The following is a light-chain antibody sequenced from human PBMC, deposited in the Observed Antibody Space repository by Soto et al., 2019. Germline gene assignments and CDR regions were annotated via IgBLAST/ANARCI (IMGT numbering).Light chain of an antibody. CDR2: GAS. V-gene: IGKV3-20*01. CDR3: QQYGSSGT. J-gene: IGKJ1*01. CDR1: QSVSNNY. Sequence: EIVLTQSPGTLSLSPGERATLSFMASQSVSNNYLAWYQQKPGQAPRLLIYGASNRATGIPDRFSGSGSGTDFTLTISRLEPEDFAVYYCQQYGSSGTFGQGTKVEIK.